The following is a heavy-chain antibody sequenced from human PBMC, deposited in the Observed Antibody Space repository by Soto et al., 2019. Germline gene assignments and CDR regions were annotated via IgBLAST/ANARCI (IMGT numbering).Heavy chain of an antibody. CDR3: AREGYSGYERAYYYYGMDV. Sequence: QVQLVQSGAEVKKPGASVKVSCKASGYTFTGYYMHWVRQAPGQGLEWMGWINPNSGGTNYAQKFQGWVTRTRDTSISTAYRELSRLRSDDTAVYYCAREGYSGYERAYYYYGMDVWGQGTTVTVSS. J-gene: IGHJ6*02. CDR1: GYTFTGYY. V-gene: IGHV1-2*04. CDR2: INPNSGGT. D-gene: IGHD5-12*01.